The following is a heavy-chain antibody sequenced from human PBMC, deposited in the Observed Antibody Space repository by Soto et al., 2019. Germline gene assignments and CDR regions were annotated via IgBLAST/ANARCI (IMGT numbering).Heavy chain of an antibody. Sequence: SETLSLTCAVYGGSFSGYFWSWIRQPPGKGLEWIGEINHSGSTNYNPSLKSRVTISVDTSKNQFSLKLSSVTAADTAVYYCAHDFWSGYSTSYYYYMDVWGKGTTVTVYS. J-gene: IGHJ6*03. V-gene: IGHV4-34*01. CDR1: GGSFSGYF. CDR2: INHSGST. D-gene: IGHD3-3*01. CDR3: AHDFWSGYSTSYYYYMDV.